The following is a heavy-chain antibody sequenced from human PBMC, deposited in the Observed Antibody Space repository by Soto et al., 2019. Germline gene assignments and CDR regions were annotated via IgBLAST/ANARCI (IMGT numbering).Heavy chain of an antibody. CDR2: ISGSGGST. D-gene: IGHD3-16*01. CDR1: GFTSSSYA. Sequence: PGGSLRLSCAASGFTSSSYAMSWVRQAPGKGLEWVSAISGSGGSTYYADSVKGRFTISRDNSKNTPYLQMNSLRAEDTAVYYWAKVEVGFGDSFYYLGQGTLVTVSS. J-gene: IGHJ4*02. CDR3: AKVEVGFGDSFYY. V-gene: IGHV3-23*01.